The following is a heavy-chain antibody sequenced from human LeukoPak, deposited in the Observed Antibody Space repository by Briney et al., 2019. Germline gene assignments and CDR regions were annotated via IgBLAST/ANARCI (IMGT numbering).Heavy chain of an antibody. CDR1: GFTFSSYA. D-gene: IGHD5-18*01. V-gene: IGHV3-23*01. Sequence: PGGSPRLSCAASGFTFSSYAMSWVRQAPGKGLEWVSAISGSGGSTYYADPVKGRFTISRDNSKNTLYLQMNSLRAEDTAVYYCAKQKGYSYGYASDYWGQGTLVTVSS. J-gene: IGHJ4*02. CDR2: ISGSGGST. CDR3: AKQKGYSYGYASDY.